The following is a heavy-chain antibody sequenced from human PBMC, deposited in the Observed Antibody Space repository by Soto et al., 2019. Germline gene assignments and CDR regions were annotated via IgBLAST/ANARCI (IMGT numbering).Heavy chain of an antibody. V-gene: IGHV3-7*05. J-gene: IGHJ4*01. CDR3: ATDDAGGY. D-gene: IGHD2-2*01. CDR2: IKQDRSEK. CDR1: GYTISSYC. Sequence: EVQLVESGGGLVQPGGSLRLSCAGTGYTISSYCMSWVRQAPGKGLEWVANIKQDRSEKYYVDSEKGRFTISRDNAKNSLYLKMNSLRAEDTAVYYCATDDAGGYWGRGTLVTVSS.